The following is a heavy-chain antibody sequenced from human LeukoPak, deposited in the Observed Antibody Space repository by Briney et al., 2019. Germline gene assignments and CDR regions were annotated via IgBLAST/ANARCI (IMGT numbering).Heavy chain of an antibody. Sequence: SSVKVSCKASGGTFSSYDISWVRQAPGQGLEWMGRIIPILGIANYAQKFQGRVTITADKSTSTAYMELSSLRSEDTAVYYCARDGHGSGSYSSDYWGQGTLVTVSS. CDR1: GGTFSSYD. CDR3: ARDGHGSGSYSSDY. J-gene: IGHJ4*02. CDR2: IIPILGIA. D-gene: IGHD3-10*01. V-gene: IGHV1-69*04.